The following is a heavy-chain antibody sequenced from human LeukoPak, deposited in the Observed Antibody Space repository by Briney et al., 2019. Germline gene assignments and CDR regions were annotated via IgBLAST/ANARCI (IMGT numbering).Heavy chain of an antibody. CDR1: GYSFTTYW. CDR2: IYPGDSDT. V-gene: IGHV5-51*01. J-gene: IGHJ4*02. D-gene: IGHD6-19*01. CDR3: ARQSDIAVAGTDSYYFDY. Sequence: GESLKISCKGSGYSFTTYWIGWVRQMPGKGLEWMGIIYPGDSDTRYSPSFQGQVTISADKSISTAYLQWSSLKASDTAMYYCARQSDIAVAGTDSYYFDYWGQGTLVTVSS.